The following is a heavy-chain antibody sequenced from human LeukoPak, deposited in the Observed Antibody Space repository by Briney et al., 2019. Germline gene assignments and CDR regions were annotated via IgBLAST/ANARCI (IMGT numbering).Heavy chain of an antibody. CDR3: ARESVSTMVREAGWFDP. V-gene: IGHV3-48*04. CDR1: GFTFSSYS. J-gene: IGHJ5*02. Sequence: GGSLRLSCAASGFTFSSYSMNWARQAPGKGLEWVSYISSSSSTIYYADSVKGRFTISRDNAKNSLYLQMNSLRAEDTAVYYCARESVSTMVREAGWFDPWGQGTLVTVSS. CDR2: ISSSSSTI. D-gene: IGHD3-10*01.